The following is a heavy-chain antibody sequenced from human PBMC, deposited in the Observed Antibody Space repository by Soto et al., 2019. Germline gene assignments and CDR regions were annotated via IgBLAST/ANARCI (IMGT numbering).Heavy chain of an antibody. J-gene: IGHJ4*02. D-gene: IGHD4-4*01. CDR2: INAGDGNT. Sequence: ASVKVSCKASGYTFTSYAMHWVRQAPGQRLEWMGWINAGDGNTKYSQKFQGRVTITRDTSASTACMELSSLRSEDTAVYYCAKDAMTTEFDYWGQGTLVTVSS. V-gene: IGHV1-3*01. CDR1: GYTFTSYA. CDR3: AKDAMTTEFDY.